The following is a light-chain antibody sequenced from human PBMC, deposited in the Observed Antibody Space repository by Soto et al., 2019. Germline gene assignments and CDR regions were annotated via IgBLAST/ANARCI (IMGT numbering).Light chain of an antibody. J-gene: IGKJ1*01. CDR2: AAS. CDR3: LQDYNYPRT. V-gene: IGKV1-6*01. Sequence: AKQMTQSPSSLSASVGDRVTITCRARQGIRNDLGWYQQKPGKAPKLLIYAASSLQSGVPSRFSGSGSGTDFTLTISSLQPEDFATYYCLQDYNYPRTFGQGTKVDIK. CDR1: QGIRND.